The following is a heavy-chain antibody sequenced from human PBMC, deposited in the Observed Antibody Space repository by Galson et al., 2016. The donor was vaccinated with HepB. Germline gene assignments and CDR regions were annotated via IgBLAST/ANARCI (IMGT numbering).Heavy chain of an antibody. D-gene: IGHD6-13*01. J-gene: IGHJ4*01. V-gene: IGHV3-15*01. CDR1: GFTFNNAW. CDR3: TTEGFSTTWYYFDY. CDR2: IKSKYDGETR. Sequence: SLRLSCAASGFTFNNAWMSWVRQAPGKGLEWVGRIKSKYDGETRDYAAPVKGSFTISRDDSKNTLYLQMSSLETEDTAMYYCTTEGFSTTWYYFDYWGHGTLVTVSS.